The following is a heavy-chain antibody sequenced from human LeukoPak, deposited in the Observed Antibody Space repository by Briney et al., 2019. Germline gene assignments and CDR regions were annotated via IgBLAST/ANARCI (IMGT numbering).Heavy chain of an antibody. CDR2: MNHSGST. D-gene: IGHD3-10*01. CDR3: ARVLTYYGSTRYHP. Sequence: PSETLSLTCAVYGGFLSGYYWGWIRQPPGKGLEWIGEMNHSGSTNYHPSLKSRVTISVDTSKYQFSLKLSSVTAADTAVYYCARVLTYYGSTRYHPWGQGTLVTVSS. CDR1: GGFLSGYY. V-gene: IGHV4-34*01. J-gene: IGHJ5*02.